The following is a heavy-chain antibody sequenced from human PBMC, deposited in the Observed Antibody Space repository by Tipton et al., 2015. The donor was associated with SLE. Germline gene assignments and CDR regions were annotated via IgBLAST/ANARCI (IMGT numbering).Heavy chain of an antibody. Sequence: TLSLTCTVSGGSLSSGSFYWSWIRQPAGKGLEWIGRIYASGSTNFNPSLKSRLTISVDTSKNQFSLNLSSVTAADTAVYYCARDTRDWFLSESWGQGALVTVSS. V-gene: IGHV4-61*02. CDR2: IYASGST. CDR1: GGSLSSGSFY. D-gene: IGHD3-9*01. CDR3: ARDTRDWFLSES. J-gene: IGHJ4*02.